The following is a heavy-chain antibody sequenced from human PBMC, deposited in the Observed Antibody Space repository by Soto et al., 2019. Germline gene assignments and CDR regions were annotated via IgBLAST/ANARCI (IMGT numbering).Heavy chain of an antibody. Sequence: GGSLRLSCAASGFTFSNAWMNWVRQAPGKGLEWVGRIRSKANTYATAYAASVRGRFTISRDDSKNTAYLQMNSLKTEDTAVYYCTRLGYDSSGPTTGDAFDIWGQGTMVTVSS. D-gene: IGHD3-22*01. CDR2: IRSKANTYAT. J-gene: IGHJ3*02. CDR3: TRLGYDSSGPTTGDAFDI. V-gene: IGHV3-73*01. CDR1: GFTFSNAW.